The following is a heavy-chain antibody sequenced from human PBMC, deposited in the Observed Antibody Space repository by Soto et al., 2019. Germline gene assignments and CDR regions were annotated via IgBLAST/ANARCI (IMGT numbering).Heavy chain of an antibody. CDR3: ARQDSGYYYYFDY. CDR2: ISYDGSNK. J-gene: IGHJ4*02. Sequence: QVQLVESGGGVVQPGRSLRLSCVASGFTFSSYAMHWVRQAPGKGLEWVAVISYDGSNKYYADSVKGRFTISRDNSKNTLYLQMNSLRAEDTAVYYCARQDSGYYYYFDYWGQGTLVTVSS. CDR1: GFTFSSYA. D-gene: IGHD3-22*01. V-gene: IGHV3-30-3*01.